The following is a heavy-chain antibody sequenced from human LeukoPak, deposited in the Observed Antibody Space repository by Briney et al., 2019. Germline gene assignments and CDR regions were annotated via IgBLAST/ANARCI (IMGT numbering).Heavy chain of an antibody. V-gene: IGHV4-59*01. CDR1: GGSISGFY. Sequence: SETLSLTCTVSGGSISGFYWSWIRQPPGKGLEWIGYIYYSGSTNYNPSLKSRVTISVDTSKNQFSLKLSSVTAADTAVYYCARDGYSSSYNWFDPWGQGTLVTVSS. CDR2: IYYSGST. CDR3: ARDGYSSSYNWFDP. J-gene: IGHJ5*02. D-gene: IGHD6-13*01.